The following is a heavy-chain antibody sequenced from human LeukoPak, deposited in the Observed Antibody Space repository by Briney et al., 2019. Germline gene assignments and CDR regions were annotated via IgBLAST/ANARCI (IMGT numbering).Heavy chain of an antibody. CDR2: IIPILGIA. CDR3: ASSLNYDYAWGSYRHFDY. Sequence: SVKVSCKASGGTFSSYAISWVRQAPGQGLEWMGRIIPILGIANYAQKFQGRVTITADKSTSTAYMELSSLRSEDTAVYYCASSLNYDYAWGSYRHFDYWGQGTLVTVSS. CDR1: GGTFSSYA. J-gene: IGHJ4*02. D-gene: IGHD3-16*02. V-gene: IGHV1-69*04.